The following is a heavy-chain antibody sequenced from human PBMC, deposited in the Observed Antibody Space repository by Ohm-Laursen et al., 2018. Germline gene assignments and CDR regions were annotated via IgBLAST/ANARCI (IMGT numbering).Heavy chain of an antibody. CDR2: IYYSGST. Sequence: GTLSLTCVVSGGSISSYYWSWIRQPPGKGLEWIGYIYYSGSTNYNPSLKSRVTISVDTSKNQFSLKLSSVTAADTAVYYCARSNYSGSYYYYYYYYGMDVWGQGTTVTVSS. CDR1: GGSISSYY. D-gene: IGHD3-10*01. V-gene: IGHV4-59*12. CDR3: ARSNYSGSYYYYYYYYGMDV. J-gene: IGHJ6*02.